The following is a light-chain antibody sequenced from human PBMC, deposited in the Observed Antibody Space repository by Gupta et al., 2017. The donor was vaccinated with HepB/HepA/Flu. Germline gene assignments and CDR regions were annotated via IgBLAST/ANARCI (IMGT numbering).Light chain of an antibody. CDR3: QQYGSYPYT. Sequence: DIQITQSPSTLSASIGDRVTITCRASQSISSWLAWYQQKPGNAPKLLFYKASSLVSGVPSRFSGSGSGTDFTLTISSLQPDDFATYHCQQYGSYPYTFGPGTKLEI. CDR2: KAS. V-gene: IGKV1-5*03. J-gene: IGKJ2*01. CDR1: QSISSW.